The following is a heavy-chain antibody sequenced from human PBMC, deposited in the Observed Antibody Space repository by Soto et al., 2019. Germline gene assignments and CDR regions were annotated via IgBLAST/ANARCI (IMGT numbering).Heavy chain of an antibody. CDR1: GGSMTRSGYY. CDR3: ARHRKADTPMVNSDFDF. Sequence: SETLSLTCTVAGGSMTRSGYYWGWIRQPPGTELQYIGSVYNNGQTYYNPSLTSPVTISIDTSKNQFSLSLRSVTAADTAVYFCARHRKADTPMVNSDFDFWGQGALVTVSS. D-gene: IGHD5-18*01. J-gene: IGHJ4*02. V-gene: IGHV4-39*01. CDR2: VYNNGQT.